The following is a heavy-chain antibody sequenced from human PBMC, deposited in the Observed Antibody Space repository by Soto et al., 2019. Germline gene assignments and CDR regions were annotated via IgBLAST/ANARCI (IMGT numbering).Heavy chain of an antibody. Sequence: GGSLRLSCAASGFTFSSYAMSWVRQAPGKGLEWVSAISGSGGSTYYADSVKGRFTISRDNSKNTLYLQMNSLRAEDTAVYYCARESGGYDSSTRYGLDVWGQGTTVTVSS. D-gene: IGHD6-25*01. CDR3: ARESGGYDSSTRYGLDV. CDR1: GFTFSSYA. CDR2: ISGSGGST. V-gene: IGHV3-23*01. J-gene: IGHJ6*02.